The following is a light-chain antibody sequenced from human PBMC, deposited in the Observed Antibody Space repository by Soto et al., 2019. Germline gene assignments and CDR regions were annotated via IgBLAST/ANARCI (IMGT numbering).Light chain of an antibody. V-gene: IGKV3-20*01. J-gene: IGKJ4*01. CDR2: DVS. CDR3: QQYGSSPSLT. Sequence: EIVLTQSPGTLSLSPGERATLSCRASQSVSSSYLAWYQQKPGQAPRLLIYDVSSRATGIPDRFRGIGSGTDSTLTISRLEPEDFAVYYCQQYGSSPSLTFGGGTKVKIK. CDR1: QSVSSSY.